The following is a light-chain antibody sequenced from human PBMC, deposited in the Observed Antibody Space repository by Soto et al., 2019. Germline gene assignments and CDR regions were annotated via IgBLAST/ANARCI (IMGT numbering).Light chain of an antibody. CDR2: DVS. V-gene: IGLV2-14*03. Sequence: QSVLTQPASVSGSPGQSITISCTGTSSDVGFSNFVYRYQQHPGKAPKLIISDVSNRPSGVSNRFSGSKFGNTASLTISGLQAEDEADYYCSSYTTSITDVFGTGTKLTVL. J-gene: IGLJ1*01. CDR1: SSDVGFSNF. CDR3: SSYTTSITDV.